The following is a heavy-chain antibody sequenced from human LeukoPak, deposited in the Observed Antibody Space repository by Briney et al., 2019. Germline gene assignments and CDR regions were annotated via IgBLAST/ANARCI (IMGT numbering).Heavy chain of an antibody. Sequence: SVKVSCKASGGTFSSYAINWVRQAPGHGLEWMGGIIPLFGTSNCAQRFQARVTITADESTSTAYMELSSLRSEDTAVYYCARDSYNWNALGKAFDVWGQGTMVTVSS. V-gene: IGHV1-69*13. J-gene: IGHJ3*01. CDR2: IIPLFGTS. CDR3: ARDSYNWNALGKAFDV. D-gene: IGHD1-1*01. CDR1: GGTFSSYA.